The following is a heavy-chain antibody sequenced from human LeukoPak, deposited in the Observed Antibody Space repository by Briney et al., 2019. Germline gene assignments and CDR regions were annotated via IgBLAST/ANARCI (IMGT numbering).Heavy chain of an antibody. Sequence: SETLSLTCTVSGGSISSYYWSWIRQPPGKGLEWIGYIYYSGSTYYNPSLKSRVTISVDTSKNQFSLKLSSVTAADTAVYYCARLTKNDSGSFRFGKKKRGYMDVWGKGTTVTISS. J-gene: IGHJ6*03. CDR3: ARLTKNDSGSFRFGKKKRGYMDV. V-gene: IGHV4-59*12. CDR1: GGSISSYY. D-gene: IGHD3-10*01. CDR2: IYYSGST.